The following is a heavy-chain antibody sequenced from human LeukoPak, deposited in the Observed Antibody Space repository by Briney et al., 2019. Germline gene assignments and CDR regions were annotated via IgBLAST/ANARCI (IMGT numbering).Heavy chain of an antibody. D-gene: IGHD2-21*02. J-gene: IGHJ4*02. V-gene: IGHV4-34*01. Sequence: SETLSLTCDVYGGSFSGYYWSWIRQPPGKGLEWIGEITHSGSTNYNPSLKSRVTISVDTSKNQLSLKLSSVTAADTAVYYCARAGGDLDHFDYWGQGTLVTVSS. CDR2: ITHSGST. CDR1: GGSFSGYY. CDR3: ARAGGDLDHFDY.